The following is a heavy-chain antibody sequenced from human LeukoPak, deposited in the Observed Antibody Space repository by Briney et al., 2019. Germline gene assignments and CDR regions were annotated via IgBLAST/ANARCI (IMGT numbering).Heavy chain of an antibody. CDR2: INPNSGGT. V-gene: IGHV1-2*02. J-gene: IGHJ3*01. CDR3: ARASGGGQTSFDF. D-gene: IGHD3-16*01. CDR1: GYTFTGYY. Sequence: ASVKVSCKASGYTFTGYYMHWVRQAPGQGLEWMGWINPNSGGTNYAQKFQGRVTMTRDTSISTAYMELSRLRSDDTAVFYCARASGGGQTSFDFWGQGTVVTVSS.